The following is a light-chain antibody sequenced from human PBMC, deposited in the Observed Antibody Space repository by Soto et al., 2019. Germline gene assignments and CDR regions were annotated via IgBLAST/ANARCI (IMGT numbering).Light chain of an antibody. V-gene: IGKV1-27*01. CDR3: QKYSSVIT. Sequence: DIQMTQCPSSLSASVGDRVTITCRASQGIRNFLAWYQQTPGKVPKLLISAATTLESGVPSRFSGSGSGTDFSLTITSLQPDDVATYYCQKYSSVITFGQGTPLEIK. J-gene: IGKJ5*01. CDR1: QGIRNF. CDR2: AAT.